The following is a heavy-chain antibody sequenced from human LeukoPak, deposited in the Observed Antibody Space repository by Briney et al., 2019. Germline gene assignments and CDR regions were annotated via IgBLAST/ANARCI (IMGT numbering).Heavy chain of an antibody. CDR3: AKADRAPPRNSGSSAGETKRSPDYGMDV. Sequence: PEASVKVSCKASGGTFSSYAISWVRQAPGQGLEWMGRIIPILGIANYAQKFQGRVTITADKSTSTAYMELSSLRSEDTAVYYCAKADRAPPRNSGSSAGETKRSPDYGMDVWGQGTTVTVSS. CDR1: GGTFSSYA. D-gene: IGHD1-26*01. V-gene: IGHV1-69*04. J-gene: IGHJ6*02. CDR2: IIPILGIA.